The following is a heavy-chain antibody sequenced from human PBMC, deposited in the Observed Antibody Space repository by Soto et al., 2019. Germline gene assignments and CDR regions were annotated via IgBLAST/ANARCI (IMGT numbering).Heavy chain of an antibody. CDR3: ASDMSTT. J-gene: IGHJ5*02. V-gene: IGHV1-8*01. CDR2: MNPNSGHT. D-gene: IGHD2-2*01. CDR1: GYPFTSHD. Sequence: QVQLVRSGAEVKKPGASVKVSCKASGYPFTSHDINWMRQATGQGLEWMGWMNPNSGHTNYAQKFQGRVTLTRDTSISTAYMELTSLRSEDTAIYYCASDMSTTWGQGTLVTVSS.